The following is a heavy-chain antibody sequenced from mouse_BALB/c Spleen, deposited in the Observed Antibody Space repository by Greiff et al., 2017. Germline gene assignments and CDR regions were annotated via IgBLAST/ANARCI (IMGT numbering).Heavy chain of an antibody. CDR2: ISTYYGNT. J-gene: IGHJ4*01. V-gene: IGHV1-67*01. D-gene: IGHD1-1*01. Sequence: QVQLQQSGPELVRPGVSVKISCKGSSYTFTDYAMHWVKQSHAKSLEWIGVISTYYGNTNYNQKFKGKATMTVDKSSSTAYMELARLTSEDSAVYYCAREGYYYGSSRYYYAMDYWGQGTSVTVSS. CDR1: SYTFTDYA. CDR3: AREGYYYGSSRYYYAMDY.